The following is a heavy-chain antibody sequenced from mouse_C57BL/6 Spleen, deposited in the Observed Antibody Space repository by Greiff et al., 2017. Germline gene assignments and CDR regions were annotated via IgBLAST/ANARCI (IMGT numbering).Heavy chain of an antibody. CDR2: IRSKSSNYAT. J-gene: IGHJ2*01. V-gene: IGHV10-3*01. D-gene: IGHD1-1*01. CDR1: GFTFNTYA. CDR3: VREVLLRLDY. Sequence: EVHLVESGGGLVQPKGSLKLSCAASGFTFNTYAMHWVRQAPGKGLEWVARIRSKSSNYATYYADSVKDIFTISRDDSQSMIYLQMNILKTEDTAMYYCVREVLLRLDYWGQGTTLTVSS.